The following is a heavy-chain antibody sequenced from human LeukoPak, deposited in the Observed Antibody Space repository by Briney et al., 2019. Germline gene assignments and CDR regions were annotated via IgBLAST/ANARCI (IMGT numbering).Heavy chain of an antibody. CDR1: GFTFTSSA. CDR2: IVVGSGNT. D-gene: IGHD3-9*01. V-gene: IGHV1-58*02. Sequence: AASVTVSCTASGFTFTSSAMQWVRQARGQRLEWIGWIVVGSGNTNYAQKFQERVTITRDMSTSTAYMELSSLRSEDTAVYYCAAIHPTGFQHWGQGTLVTVSS. CDR3: AAIHPTGFQH. J-gene: IGHJ1*01.